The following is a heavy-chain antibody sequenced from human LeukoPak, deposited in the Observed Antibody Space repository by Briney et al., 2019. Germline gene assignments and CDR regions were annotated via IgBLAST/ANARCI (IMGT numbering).Heavy chain of an antibody. J-gene: IGHJ1*01. V-gene: IGHV3-23*01. D-gene: IGHD3-10*01. CDR2: ISASGGST. Sequence: PGGSLRLSCAASGFTFSNYAMSWVRQAPGKGLEWVSGISASGGSTYYADSVKGRFTISRDNSKNTLYLQMNSLRAEDTAVYYCAKDISGLPEYFQHWGQGTLVTVSS. CDR3: AKDISGLPEYFQH. CDR1: GFTFSNYA.